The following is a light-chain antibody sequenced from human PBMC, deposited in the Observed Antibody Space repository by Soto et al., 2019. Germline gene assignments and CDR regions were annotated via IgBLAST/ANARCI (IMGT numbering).Light chain of an antibody. J-gene: IGLJ2*01. CDR1: SSDVGGYNY. V-gene: IGLV2-14*01. CDR2: DVS. Sequence: QSALTQPASVSGSPGQSITISCTGTSSDVGGYNYVSWYQQHPGKAPKLMIYDVSNRPSGVSNRFSGSTSGNTAPLTISGLHAEDEADYYCSSYSSSSTLVFGGGTKLTVL. CDR3: SSYSSSSTLV.